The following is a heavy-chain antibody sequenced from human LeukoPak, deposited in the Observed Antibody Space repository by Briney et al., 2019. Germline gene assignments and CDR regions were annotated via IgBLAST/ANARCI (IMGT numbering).Heavy chain of an antibody. J-gene: IGHJ4*02. D-gene: IGHD1-26*01. Sequence: PGGSLRLSCAASGFTFDDYGMSWVRHAPGKGLEWVARINWNGGSTGYADSVKGRFTISRDNAKNSLYLQMNSLRAEDTALYYCARVSGGELDLDYWGQGTLVTVSS. V-gene: IGHV3-20*04. CDR3: ARVSGGELDLDY. CDR2: INWNGGST. CDR1: GFTFDDYG.